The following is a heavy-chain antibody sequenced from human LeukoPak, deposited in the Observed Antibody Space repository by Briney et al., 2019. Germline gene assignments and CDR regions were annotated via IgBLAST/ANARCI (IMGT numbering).Heavy chain of an antibody. CDR1: GGSFSGYY. CDR2: INHSGST. V-gene: IGHV4-34*01. CDR3: ARHGRTMVRGVLSTYYYYYYMDV. J-gene: IGHJ6*03. Sequence: SETLSLTCAVYGGSFSGYYWSWIRQPPGKGLEWIGEINHSGSTNYNPSLKSRVTISVDTSKNQFSLKLSSVTAADTAVYYCARHGRTMVRGVLSTYYYYYYMDVWGKGTTVTISS. D-gene: IGHD3-10*01.